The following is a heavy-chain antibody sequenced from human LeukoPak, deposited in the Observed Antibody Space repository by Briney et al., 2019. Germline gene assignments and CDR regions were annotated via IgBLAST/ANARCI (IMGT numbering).Heavy chain of an antibody. Sequence: SETLSLTCIVSGDSINRNSNYWGWLRQPPGRELEWIGSIYYSGSTYYNPSLKSRVTISADASKNRLSLRLSSVTATDTAVYYCARHGFYYASGPLFDYWGQGILVTVSS. J-gene: IGHJ4*02. CDR1: GDSINRNSNY. CDR3: ARHGFYYASGPLFDY. CDR2: IYYSGST. V-gene: IGHV4-39*01. D-gene: IGHD3-10*01.